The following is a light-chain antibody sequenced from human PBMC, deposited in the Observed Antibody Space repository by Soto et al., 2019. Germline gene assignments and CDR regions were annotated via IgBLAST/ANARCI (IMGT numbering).Light chain of an antibody. CDR1: QSVSSSY. J-gene: IGKJ2*01. Sequence: EIVLTQSPGTLSLSPGERATLSCRASQSVSSSYLAWYQQKPGQAPRLLIYGASSRSTGIPDRFSGSGAGGDFTLTTSSLVPEDFSVYYCQQYGSSLPYTFGQGTKLEIK. V-gene: IGKV3-20*01. CDR2: GAS. CDR3: QQYGSSLPYT.